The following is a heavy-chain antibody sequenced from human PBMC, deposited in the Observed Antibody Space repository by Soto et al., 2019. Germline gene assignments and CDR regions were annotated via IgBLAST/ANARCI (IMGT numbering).Heavy chain of an antibody. J-gene: IGHJ4*02. D-gene: IGHD1-26*01. CDR2: IYHAGST. CDR3: ERGPTIVGNTTPLDS. Sequence: PSETLSLTCTVSGGSITNSNWWSWVRLPPAKGLEWIGDIYHAGSTKYNPSLERRVTISVDTSNNQFALTLTSVTAADTAVYFCERGPTIVGNTTPLDSWGQGTLVTVYS. CDR1: GGSITNSNW. V-gene: IGHV4-4*02.